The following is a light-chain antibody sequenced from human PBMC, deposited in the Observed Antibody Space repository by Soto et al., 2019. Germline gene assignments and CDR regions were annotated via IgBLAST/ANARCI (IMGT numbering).Light chain of an antibody. V-gene: IGKV3-20*01. CDR2: GAS. CDR1: QSVTSDY. J-gene: IGKJ1*01. Sequence: IVLTQSPGTLSFSKGERATLSCRASQSVTSDYLAWYQQKPGQAPRLLIYGASNRATGIPDRFSGSGSGTDFTLTISRLEPEDFAVYYCQQYGSSGTFGQGTKVDNK. CDR3: QQYGSSGT.